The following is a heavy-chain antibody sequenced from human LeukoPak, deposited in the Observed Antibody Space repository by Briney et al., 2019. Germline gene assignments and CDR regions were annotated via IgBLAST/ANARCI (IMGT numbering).Heavy chain of an antibody. J-gene: IGHJ6*03. CDR3: ARDGGSSGNGAHYMDV. CDR1: GFTFSSYS. D-gene: IGHD2-15*01. CDR2: ISSSGSHI. Sequence: PGGSLRLSCAASGFTFSSYSMNWVRQAPGKGLEWVSSISSSGSHIYYADSVKGRITISRDNAKNSVYLQMNSLRAEDTAVYYCARDGGSSGNGAHYMDVWGKGTTVTVSS. V-gene: IGHV3-21*01.